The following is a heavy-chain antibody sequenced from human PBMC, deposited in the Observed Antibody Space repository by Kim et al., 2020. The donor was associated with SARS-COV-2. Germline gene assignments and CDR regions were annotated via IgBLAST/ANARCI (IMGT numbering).Heavy chain of an antibody. CDR3: AKWGLQYQDY. Sequence: GGSLRLSCAASGFTFTSYWMTWVRQAPGKGLEWVANIKQDGSEKFYVDSVKGRFTISRDNAKNSLYLQMNSLRAEDTAVYYCAKWGLQYQDYWGQGTLVTVSS. D-gene: IGHD4-4*01. CDR2: IKQDGSEK. V-gene: IGHV3-7*01. J-gene: IGHJ4*02. CDR1: GFTFTSYW.